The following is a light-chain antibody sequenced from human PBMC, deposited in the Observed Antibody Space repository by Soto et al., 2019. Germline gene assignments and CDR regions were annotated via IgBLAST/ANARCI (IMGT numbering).Light chain of an antibody. CDR2: WAS. J-gene: IGKJ4*01. Sequence: DIVMTQSPDSLAVSLGERATINCKSSQSVLYSSNNRNYLAWYQQKAGQPPKLLIYWASTRESGVPDRFSGSGSGTDFNLTISSLQAEDVAVYYCQQSYTTPLTFGGGTKVEIK. CDR3: QQSYTTPLT. CDR1: QSVLYSSNNRNY. V-gene: IGKV4-1*01.